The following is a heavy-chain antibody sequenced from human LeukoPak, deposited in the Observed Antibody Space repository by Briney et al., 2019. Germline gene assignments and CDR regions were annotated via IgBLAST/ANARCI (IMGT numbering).Heavy chain of an antibody. Sequence: GGSLRLSCAASGYPLRNYWVSWVRRAPGKGLEWVANLKGDGSKKPYVHALKGRFTISRDNTKNSLYMEMNSRRADDASLSYCGRIADGNHVGGQGARVSVSS. CDR1: GYPLRNYW. D-gene: IGHD1-14*01. V-gene: IGHV3-7*05. CDR3: GRIADGNHV. CDR2: LKGDGSKK. J-gene: IGHJ4*02.